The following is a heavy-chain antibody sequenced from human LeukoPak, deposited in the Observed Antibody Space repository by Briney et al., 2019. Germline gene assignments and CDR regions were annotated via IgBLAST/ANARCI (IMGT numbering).Heavy chain of an antibody. Sequence: GGSLRLSCAASGFTFSDSWMSWAPQAPGKGLEWVSSFGTRSTSVYHAGSVKGRLAISRDNAKNSLYLQMNSLRAEDTALYYCAREVSEGFDFWGQGTLVTVSS. CDR3: AREVSEGFDF. CDR2: FGTRSTSV. V-gene: IGHV3-21*01. D-gene: IGHD3-22*01. J-gene: IGHJ4*02. CDR1: GFTFSDSW.